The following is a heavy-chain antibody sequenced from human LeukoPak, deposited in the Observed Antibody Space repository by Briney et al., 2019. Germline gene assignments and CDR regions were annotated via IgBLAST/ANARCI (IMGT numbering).Heavy chain of an antibody. J-gene: IGHJ6*03. CDR1: GFTFSTYA. V-gene: IGHV3-23*01. Sequence: GSLRLSCAASGFTFSTYAMTWVRQAPGKGLEWVSASNNSGSITNYADSVKGRFTISRDNSKNTLYLQMNSLRAEDTAVYYCAKVTGTMVTWYYHYMDVWGKGTTVAVSS. D-gene: IGHD1-7*01. CDR2: SNNSGSIT. CDR3: AKVTGTMVTWYYHYMDV.